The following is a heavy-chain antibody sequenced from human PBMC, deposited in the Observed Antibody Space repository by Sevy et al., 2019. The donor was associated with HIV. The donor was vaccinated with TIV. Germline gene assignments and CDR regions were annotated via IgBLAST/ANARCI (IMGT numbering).Heavy chain of an antibody. CDR3: ARAYSGGWPQGACTDN. CDR1: GFTFRSYS. V-gene: IGHV3-48*01. J-gene: IGHJ4*02. CDR2: ISRSSRTI. Sequence: GGSLRLSCAASGFTFRSYSMNWVRQAPGKGLEWLSYISRSSRTIYYAESVEGRFTISRDNAKNSLYLQMDSLRGEDTGTYYCARAYSGGWPQGACTDNWGQGTLVTVSS. D-gene: IGHD5-12*01.